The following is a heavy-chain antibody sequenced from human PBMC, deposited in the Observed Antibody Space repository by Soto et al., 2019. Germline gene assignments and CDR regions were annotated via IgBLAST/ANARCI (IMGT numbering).Heavy chain of an antibody. CDR2: IIPVFGRP. J-gene: IGHJ4*02. Sequence: SVKVSCKASGGTFSSFGISWVRQAPGQGLEWMGGIIPVFGRPNYAQRFRGRLTITADESTNTSYMELIDLTSEGTAVYYCAREASGYDFWGQGTQVTVSS. CDR3: AREASGYDF. D-gene: IGHD5-12*01. CDR1: GGTFSSFG. V-gene: IGHV1-69*13.